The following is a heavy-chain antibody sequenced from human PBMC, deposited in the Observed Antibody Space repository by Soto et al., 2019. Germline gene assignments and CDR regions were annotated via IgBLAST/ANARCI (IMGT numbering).Heavy chain of an antibody. J-gene: IGHJ5*02. Sequence: QVQLQESGPGLVKPSQTLSLTCTVSGESISSGGYYWSWIRHHPGKGLEWIGYIYDSESAYYNPSLKSRVTISMDTSKNQFAMRLSSVTAAYTAVYFCARAFSSSSAVDLWGQGTQVTVSS. V-gene: IGHV4-31*03. CDR2: IYDSESA. CDR1: GESISSGGYY. CDR3: ARAFSSSSAVDL. D-gene: IGHD6-6*01.